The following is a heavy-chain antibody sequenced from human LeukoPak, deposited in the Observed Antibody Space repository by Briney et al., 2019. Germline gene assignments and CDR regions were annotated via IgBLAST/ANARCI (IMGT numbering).Heavy chain of an antibody. CDR1: GYTFTGYY. CDR2: INPNSGGT. Sequence: ASVKVSCKASGYTFTGYYMHWVRQAPGQGLEWMGRINPNSGGTNYAQKFQGRVTMTRATSISTAYMELSRLRSDDTAVYYCARGGVVLVTAILDWYFDLWGRGTLVTVSS. D-gene: IGHD2-21*02. J-gene: IGHJ2*01. V-gene: IGHV1-2*06. CDR3: ARGGVVLVTAILDWYFDL.